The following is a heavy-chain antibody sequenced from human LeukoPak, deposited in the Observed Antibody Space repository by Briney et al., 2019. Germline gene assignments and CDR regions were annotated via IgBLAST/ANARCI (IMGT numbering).Heavy chain of an antibody. J-gene: IGHJ6*02. V-gene: IGHV3-33*01. CDR1: GFTFSSYG. Sequence: PGGSLRLSSAASGFTFSSYGMHWVRQGPGKGLEWVAVIWYDGSNKHYADSVKGRLTISRDNSKNTLYLQMNSLRAEDTAVYYCARYCSGGSCYSGMDVWGQGTTVIVSS. D-gene: IGHD2-15*01. CDR2: IWYDGSNK. CDR3: ARYCSGGSCYSGMDV.